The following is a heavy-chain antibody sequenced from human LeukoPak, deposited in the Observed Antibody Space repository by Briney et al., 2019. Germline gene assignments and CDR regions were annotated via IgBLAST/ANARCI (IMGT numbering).Heavy chain of an antibody. J-gene: IGHJ4*02. CDR1: GGTFSSYA. Sequence: SVKVSCKASGGTFSSYAISWVRQAPGQGLEWMGGITPIFGTANYAQKFQGRVTITADESTSTAYMELSSLRSEDTAVYYCARDTYCSGDSCYSYYFDYWGQGTLVTVSS. CDR2: ITPIFGTA. D-gene: IGHD2-15*01. V-gene: IGHV1-69*13. CDR3: ARDTYCSGDSCYSYYFDY.